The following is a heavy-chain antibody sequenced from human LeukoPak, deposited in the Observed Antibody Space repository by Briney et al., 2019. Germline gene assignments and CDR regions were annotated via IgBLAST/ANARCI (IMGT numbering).Heavy chain of an antibody. CDR3: ARDSEILTDYYYYGMDV. Sequence: GGSLRLSCAASGFTFSSYAMHWVRQAPGKGLEWVAVILYDGSNKYYADSVKGRFTISRDNSKNTLYLQMNSLRAEDTAVYYCARDSEILTDYYYYGMDVWGQGTTVTVSS. J-gene: IGHJ6*02. D-gene: IGHD3-9*01. CDR2: ILYDGSNK. V-gene: IGHV3-30*04. CDR1: GFTFSSYA.